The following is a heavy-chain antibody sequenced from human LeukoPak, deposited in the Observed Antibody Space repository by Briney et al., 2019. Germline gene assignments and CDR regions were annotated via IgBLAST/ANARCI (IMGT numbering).Heavy chain of an antibody. D-gene: IGHD3-10*01. J-gene: IGHJ5*02. CDR2: ISYTGST. CDR3: ARDNYRGVTNFDP. V-gene: IGHV4-59*01. Sequence: SETLSLTCTVSGGSISPYFWSWIRQPPGKGLEWIGYISYTGSTNYNPSLKSRVTISVDTSKNQFSLQLTSVTAADTAVYYCARDNYRGVTNFDPWGQGTLVTVSS. CDR1: GGSISPYF.